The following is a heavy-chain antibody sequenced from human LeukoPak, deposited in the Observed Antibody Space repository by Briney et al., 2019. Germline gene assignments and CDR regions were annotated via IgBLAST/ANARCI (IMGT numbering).Heavy chain of an antibody. V-gene: IGHV3-23*01. CDR1: GFTFSSCS. CDR2: ISASGDAS. CDR3: AKERGLSNYYYYGMDV. D-gene: IGHD3-16*02. Sequence: GGSLRLSCAASGFTFSSCSMRWVRHTPGKGLEWVSAISASGDASYYADSVKGRFSISRDNSKNTLYLQMNSLRAEDTAVYYCAKERGLSNYYYYGMDVWGQGTTVTVSS. J-gene: IGHJ6*02.